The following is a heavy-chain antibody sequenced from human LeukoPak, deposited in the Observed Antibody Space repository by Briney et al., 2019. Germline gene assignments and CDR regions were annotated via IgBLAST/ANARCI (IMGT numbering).Heavy chain of an antibody. V-gene: IGHV3-23*01. CDR3: AKEQSSSGFFDY. CDR2: ISGRGDRT. CDR1: GFTFSSYA. J-gene: IGHJ4*02. D-gene: IGHD6-6*01. Sequence: PGGSLRLSCAASGFTFSSYAMSWVRQAPGKGLEWVSAISGRGDRTYYADSVKGRFTISRHNSKNTLYLQMNSLTAEDTAVYYCAKEQSSSGFFDYWGQGTLVTVSS.